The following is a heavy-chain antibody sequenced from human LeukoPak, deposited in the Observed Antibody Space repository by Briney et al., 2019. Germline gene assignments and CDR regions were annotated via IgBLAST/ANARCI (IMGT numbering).Heavy chain of an antibody. J-gene: IGHJ4*02. Sequence: PGGSLRLSCAASGFTVSSNYMSWVRQAPGKGLEWVSVIYSGGSTYYADSVKGRFTISRDNSKNTLYLQMNSLRAEDTAVYYCARDRRGGISEKYSSSWYFDYWGQGTLVTVSS. V-gene: IGHV3-66*01. D-gene: IGHD6-13*01. CDR2: IYSGGST. CDR3: ARDRRGGISEKYSSSWYFDY. CDR1: GFTVSSNY.